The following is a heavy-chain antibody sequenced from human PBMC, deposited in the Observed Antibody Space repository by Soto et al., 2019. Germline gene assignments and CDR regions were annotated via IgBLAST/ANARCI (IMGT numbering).Heavy chain of an antibody. CDR1: GFTFSSYA. V-gene: IGHV3-23*01. CDR2: ISGSGGST. D-gene: IGHD3-22*01. Sequence: EVQLLESGGGLVQPGGSLRLSCAASGFTFSSYAMSWVRQAPGKGLEWVSAISGSGGSTYYADSVKGRFTISRDNPKNTLYLQTNSLRAEDTAVYYCAKDRYYEGSGPAAADYWGQGTLVTVSS. CDR3: AKDRYYEGSGPAAADY. J-gene: IGHJ4*02.